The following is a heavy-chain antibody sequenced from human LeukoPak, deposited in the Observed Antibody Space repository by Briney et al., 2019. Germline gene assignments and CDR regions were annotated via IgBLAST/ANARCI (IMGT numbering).Heavy chain of an antibody. CDR1: GLTFSSYS. Sequence: PGGSLRLSCAASGLTFSSYSMIWVRQAPGKGLGWVSSINSRRSFIFYPDSVKGRFTISRDNAKNSLYLQMNSLRAEDTAVYYCARAPDYTSRFHYSDSSDSQVKEAYWGQGTLVTVSS. V-gene: IGHV3-21*01. CDR2: INSRRSFI. D-gene: IGHD3-22*01. J-gene: IGHJ4*02. CDR3: ARAPDYTSRFHYSDSSDSQVKEAY.